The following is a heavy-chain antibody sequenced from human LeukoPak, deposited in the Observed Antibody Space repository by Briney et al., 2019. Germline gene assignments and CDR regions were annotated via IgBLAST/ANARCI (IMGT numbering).Heavy chain of an antibody. CDR2: IIPIFGTT. Sequence: SVKVSCKASGGTFSSYAISWVRQAPGQELEWMGRIIPIFGTTNYEQNLQGRVTITTDESTNTAYMELSSLRSEDTAVYYCARDGRDGHNLLSYWGQGTLVTVSS. V-gene: IGHV1-69*05. D-gene: IGHD5-24*01. CDR3: ARDGRDGHNLLSY. J-gene: IGHJ4*02. CDR1: GGTFSSYA.